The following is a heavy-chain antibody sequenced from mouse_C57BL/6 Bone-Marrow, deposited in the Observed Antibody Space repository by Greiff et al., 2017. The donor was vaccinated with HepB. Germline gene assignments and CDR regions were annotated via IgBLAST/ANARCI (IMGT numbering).Heavy chain of an antibody. V-gene: IGHV1-7*01. CDR3: AKIRWGFAY. Sequence: VQLQQSGAELAKPGASVKLSCKASGYTFTSYWMHWVKQRPGQGLEWIGYINPSSGYTKYNQKFKAKATLTADKSSSTAYMQLSSLTYEDSAVYYCAKIRWGFAYWGQGTLVTVSA. CDR1: GYTFTSYW. J-gene: IGHJ3*01. D-gene: IGHD4-1*01. CDR2: INPSSGYT.